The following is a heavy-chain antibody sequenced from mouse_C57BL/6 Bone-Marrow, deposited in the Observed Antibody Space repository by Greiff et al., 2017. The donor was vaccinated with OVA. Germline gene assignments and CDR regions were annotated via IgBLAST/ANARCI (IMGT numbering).Heavy chain of an antibody. J-gene: IGHJ3*01. CDR1: GYTFTDYY. Sequence: QVQLKQSGAELVRPGASVKLSCKASGYTFTDYYINWVKQRPGQGLEWIARIYPGSGNTYYNEKFKGKATLTADKSSSTAYMQLSSLTSEDSAVYFCARSGSYYCSSSCFGYWGQGTLVTVSA. D-gene: IGHD1-1*01. CDR2: IYPGSGNT. CDR3: ARSGSYYCSSSCFGY. V-gene: IGHV1-76*01.